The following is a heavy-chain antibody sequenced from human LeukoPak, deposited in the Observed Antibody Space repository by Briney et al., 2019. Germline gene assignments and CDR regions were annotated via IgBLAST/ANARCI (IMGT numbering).Heavy chain of an antibody. V-gene: IGHV1-3*01. CDR2: INVGNGNT. CDR3: ARDRTVRGVIRNWFDP. J-gene: IGHJ5*02. Sequence: ASVKVSCKASGYTFSSYAMHWVRQAPGQRLEWMGWINVGNGNTKYSQKFQGRVTITRDTSASTVYMELSSPRSKDTAVYYCARDRTVRGVIRNWFDPWGQGTLVTVSS. CDR1: GYTFSSYA. D-gene: IGHD3-10*01.